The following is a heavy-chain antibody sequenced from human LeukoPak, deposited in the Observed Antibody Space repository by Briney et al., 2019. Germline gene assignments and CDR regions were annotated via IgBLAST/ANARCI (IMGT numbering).Heavy chain of an antibody. J-gene: IGHJ4*02. CDR3: AKDLTGYHDY. CDR1: GFTFSSFW. CDR2: INTDGSTT. V-gene: IGHV3-74*01. D-gene: IGHD3-9*01. Sequence: PGGSLRLSCAASGFTFSSFWMHWVRQAPGKGLVWVSRINTDGSTTSYADSVKGRFTISRDNAKNTLYLQMNRLRAEDTAIYYCAKDLTGYHDYWGQGTLVTVSS.